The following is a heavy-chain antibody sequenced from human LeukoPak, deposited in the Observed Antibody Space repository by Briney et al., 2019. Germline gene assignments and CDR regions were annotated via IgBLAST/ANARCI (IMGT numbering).Heavy chain of an antibody. J-gene: IGHJ5*02. CDR1: GFTFSSYA. D-gene: IGHD2-2*01. CDR2: TSGSGGST. Sequence: GGSLRLSCAASGFTFSSYAMSWVRQAPGKGLEWVSATSGSGGSTYYADSVKGRFTISRDNSKNTLYPQMNSLRAEDTAVYYCAKDKTPNCSSTSCYWSDWFDPWGQGTLVTVSS. V-gene: IGHV3-23*01. CDR3: AKDKTPNCSSTSCYWSDWFDP.